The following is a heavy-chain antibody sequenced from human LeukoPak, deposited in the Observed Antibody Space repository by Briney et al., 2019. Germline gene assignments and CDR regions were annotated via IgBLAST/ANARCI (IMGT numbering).Heavy chain of an antibody. CDR3: ARVREQQLKDAFDI. D-gene: IGHD6-13*01. V-gene: IGHV3-30*02. Sequence: PGGSLRLSCAASGFMFSSYSMHWVRQAPGKGLEWVAFIQYDGSYNYYTDSVKGRLTISRDNSKNTLFLQMNSLRADVTAVYYCARVREQQLKDAFDIWGQGTMVIVSS. CDR2: IQYDGSYN. J-gene: IGHJ3*02. CDR1: GFMFSSYS.